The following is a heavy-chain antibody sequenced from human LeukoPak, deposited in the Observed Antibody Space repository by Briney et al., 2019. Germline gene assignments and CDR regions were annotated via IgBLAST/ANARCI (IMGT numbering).Heavy chain of an antibody. CDR2: TYYRSKWYN. CDR3: ARDLFRITMATRLSLDV. CDR1: GDSVSSNSAA. D-gene: IGHD3-10*01. Sequence: SQTLSLTCALSGDSVSSNSAAWHWIRQSPSRGLEWLGRTYYRSKWYNDYAVSVKSRITINPDTSKNQFSLQLNSVTPEDTAVYYCARDLFRITMATRLSLDVWGKGTTVTVSS. V-gene: IGHV6-1*01. J-gene: IGHJ6*04.